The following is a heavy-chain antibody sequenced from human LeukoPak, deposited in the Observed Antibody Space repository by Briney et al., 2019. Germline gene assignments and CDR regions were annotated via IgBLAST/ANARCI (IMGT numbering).Heavy chain of an antibody. CDR1: GYTFTGYY. J-gene: IGHJ6*02. D-gene: IGHD3-10*01. CDR3: ARGPPLLWFGELFPLYYYYYGMDV. V-gene: IGHV1-2*02. Sequence: ASVKVSCKASGYTFTGYYMHWVRQAPGQGLEWMGWINPNSGGTNYAQKFQGRVTMTRNTSISTAYMELSSLRSEDTAVYYCARGPPLLWFGELFPLYYYYYGMDVWGQGTTVTVSS. CDR2: INPNSGGT.